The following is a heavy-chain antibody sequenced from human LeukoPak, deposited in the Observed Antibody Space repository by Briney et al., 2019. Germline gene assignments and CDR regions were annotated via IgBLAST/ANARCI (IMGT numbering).Heavy chain of an antibody. CDR1: GFTFSSYS. D-gene: IGHD3/OR15-3a*01. Sequence: GGSLRLSCAASGFTFSSYSMNWVRQAPGKGLEWISYISSSGSIIYYADSVKGRFTISRDNAKNSLYLQMNSLGAEDTAVCYCARGGSMNFASGMDVWGKGTTVTVSS. CDR3: ARGGSMNFASGMDV. J-gene: IGHJ6*04. CDR2: ISSSGSII. V-gene: IGHV3-48*04.